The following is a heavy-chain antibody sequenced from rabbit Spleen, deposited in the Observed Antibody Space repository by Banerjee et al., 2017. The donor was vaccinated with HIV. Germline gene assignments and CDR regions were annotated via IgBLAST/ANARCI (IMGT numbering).Heavy chain of an antibody. Sequence: QLEESGGDLVKPEGSLTLTCTASGFSFSNTYWICWVRQAPGKGPEWIACIVTGSSGSPFLGGWGKGRFPNPKTSSTTVTLQMTSLTAADTATYFCAKEIGGVLPFTLWGQGTLVTVS. J-gene: IGHJ4*01. CDR2: IVTGSSGSP. CDR1: GFSFSNTYW. V-gene: IGHV1S45*01. D-gene: IGHD5-1*01. CDR3: AKEIGGVLPFTL.